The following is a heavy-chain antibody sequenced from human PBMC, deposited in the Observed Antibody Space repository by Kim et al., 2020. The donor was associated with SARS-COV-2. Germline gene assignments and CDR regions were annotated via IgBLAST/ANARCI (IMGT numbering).Heavy chain of an antibody. Sequence: GGSLRLSCAASRFTFSSYDMNWVRQAPGKGLEWDSSISGSGSDIYYADSVKGRFTISRDNAKNSVYLQMNSLRAEDTVVYYCARVLTANRDVWGLGTTVT. CDR2: ISGSGSDI. CDR3: ARVLTANRDV. CDR1: RFTFSSYD. V-gene: IGHV3-21*01. J-gene: IGHJ6*02.